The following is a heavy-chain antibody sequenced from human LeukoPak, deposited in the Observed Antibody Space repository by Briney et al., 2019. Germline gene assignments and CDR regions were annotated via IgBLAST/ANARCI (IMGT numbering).Heavy chain of an antibody. D-gene: IGHD6-19*01. CDR2: IYPGDSDT. CDR3: ASKAVAGLLPNDAFDI. CDR1: GYRFTSYW. V-gene: IGHV5-51*01. Sequence: GESLKISCKGSGYRFTSYWIGWVRQMPGKGLEWMGIIYPGDSDTRYSPSFQGQVTISADKSISTAYLQWSSLKASDTAMYYCASKAVAGLLPNDAFDIWGQGTMVTVSS. J-gene: IGHJ3*02.